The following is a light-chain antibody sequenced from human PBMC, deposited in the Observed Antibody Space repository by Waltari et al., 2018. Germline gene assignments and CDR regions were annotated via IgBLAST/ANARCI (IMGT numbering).Light chain of an antibody. V-gene: IGLV2-14*03. CDR2: DVS. Sequence: QSALTQPASVSGSPGQSITISCTGTSSDVGGYNCVSWYQHHPGKAPNLLVFDVSNRHSWASNRFSGAKSGNTASLTIAGLQAGDEADYYCSSKTSSSTVVFGGGTKLTVL. CDR3: SSKTSSSTVV. J-gene: IGLJ2*01. CDR1: SSDVGGYNC.